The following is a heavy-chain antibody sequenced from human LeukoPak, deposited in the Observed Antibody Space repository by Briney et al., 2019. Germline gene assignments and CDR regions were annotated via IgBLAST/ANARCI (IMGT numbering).Heavy chain of an antibody. CDR2: IYTSGST. V-gene: IGHV4-4*07. CDR3: ARDRDYGDYVDAPFDP. CDR1: GGSISSYY. D-gene: IGHD4-17*01. J-gene: IGHJ5*02. Sequence: PSETLSLTCTVSGGSISSYYWSWIRQPAGKGLEWIGRIYTSGSTNYNPSLKSRVTISVDTSKNQFSLKLSSVTAADTDVYYCARDRDYGDYVDAPFDPWGQGTLVTVSS.